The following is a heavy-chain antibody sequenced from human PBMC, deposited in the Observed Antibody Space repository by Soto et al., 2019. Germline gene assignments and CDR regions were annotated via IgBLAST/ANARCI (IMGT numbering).Heavy chain of an antibody. J-gene: IGHJ4*02. CDR3: ARVPGRL. Sequence: QLVETGGGLIPPGTSLTLSCAASGFSVSRNYMTWVRQAPGKGLEWVSFVYSGGATFYADSVKGRFILSRDYSQNTMYLQMNNLRAEDTAVYYCARVPGRLWGRGTLVTVAS. V-gene: IGHV3-53*02. D-gene: IGHD3-10*01. CDR2: VYSGGAT. CDR1: GFSVSRNY.